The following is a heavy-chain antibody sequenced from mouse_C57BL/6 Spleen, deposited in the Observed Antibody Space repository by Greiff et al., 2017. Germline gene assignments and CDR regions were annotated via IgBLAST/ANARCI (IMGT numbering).Heavy chain of an antibody. CDR1: GYTFTSYD. CDR2: IYPRDGST. V-gene: IGHV1-85*01. Sequence: VQLQQSGPELVKPGASVKLSCKASGYTFTSYDINWVKQRPGQGLEWIGWIYPRDGSTKNNEKFKGKATLTVDTSSSTAYMELHSLTSEDSAVYCCARGCYDVRYAMDYWGQGTSVTVSS. D-gene: IGHD2-12*01. J-gene: IGHJ4*01. CDR3: ARGCYDVRYAMDY.